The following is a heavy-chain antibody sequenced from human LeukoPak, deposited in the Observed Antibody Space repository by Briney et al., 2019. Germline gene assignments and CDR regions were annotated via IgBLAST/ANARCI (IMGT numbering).Heavy chain of an antibody. Sequence: GGSLRLSCTASGFTLSNSGMSWVRQAPGKGLEWVSSISSSSSYIYYADSVKGRFTISRDNAKNSLYLQMNSLRAEDTAVYYCAEDGGDYWGQGTLVTVSS. V-gene: IGHV3-21*01. J-gene: IGHJ4*02. CDR2: ISSSSSYI. D-gene: IGHD3-10*01. CDR3: AEDGGDY. CDR1: GFTLSNSG.